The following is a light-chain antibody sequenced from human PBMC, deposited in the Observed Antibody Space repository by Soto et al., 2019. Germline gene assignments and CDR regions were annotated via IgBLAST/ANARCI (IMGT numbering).Light chain of an antibody. Sequence: DIVLTQTTLSSPVTLGQPASISCRSSQSLVYSDGNTYLSWLQQRPGQPPRLLIYQISNRFSGVPDRFSGSGAGTDFTLKISRVEAEDVGVYSCVQFSHFPRTFGQGTKVDIK. CDR1: QSLVYSDGNTY. V-gene: IGKV2-24*01. CDR2: QIS. CDR3: VQFSHFPRT. J-gene: IGKJ1*01.